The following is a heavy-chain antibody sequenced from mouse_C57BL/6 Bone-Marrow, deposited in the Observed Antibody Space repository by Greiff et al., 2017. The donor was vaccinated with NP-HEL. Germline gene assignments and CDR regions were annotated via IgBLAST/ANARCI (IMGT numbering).Heavy chain of an antibody. CDR2: ISSGGSYT. J-gene: IGHJ3*01. Sequence: EVKLVESGGDLVKPGGSLKLSCAASGFTFSSYGMSWVRQTPDKRLEWVGTISSGGSYTYYPDSVKGRFTISRDNAKNTLYMQMSRLKSEDTAMYYWARQCYYLDYWGQGTLVTVSA. V-gene: IGHV5-6*01. CDR3: ARQCYYLDY. CDR1: GFTFSSYG. D-gene: IGHD1-1*01.